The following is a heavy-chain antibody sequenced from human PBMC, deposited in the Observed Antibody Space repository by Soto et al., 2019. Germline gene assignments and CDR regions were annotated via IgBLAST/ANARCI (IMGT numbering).Heavy chain of an antibody. CDR2: IDPSDSYT. V-gene: IGHV5-10-1*01. Sequence: GESLKISCKGSGYSFTSYWISWVRQMPGKGLEWMGRIDPSDSYTNYSPSFQGHVTISADKSITTAYLQWSSLKASDNAMYYCARVPVTTRESFDFWGQGNMVTVYS. CDR1: GYSFTSYW. J-gene: IGHJ4*02. D-gene: IGHD4-17*01. CDR3: ARVPVTTRESFDF.